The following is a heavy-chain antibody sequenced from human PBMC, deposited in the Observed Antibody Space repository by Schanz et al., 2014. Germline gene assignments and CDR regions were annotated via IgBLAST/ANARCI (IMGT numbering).Heavy chain of an antibody. D-gene: IGHD3-10*01. V-gene: IGHV3-23*04. Sequence: EVQLVESGGGLVQPGGSLRLSCASSGFSFTTYAMSCVRQAPGRGLEWVSSINTGGDSTYYADSVKGRFTISRDNSRDTVYLQMNSLRADDTAMYYCARWFLIRGVILDSWGQGTLVTVSS. J-gene: IGHJ4*02. CDR3: ARWFLIRGVILDS. CDR1: GFSFTTYA. CDR2: INTGGDST.